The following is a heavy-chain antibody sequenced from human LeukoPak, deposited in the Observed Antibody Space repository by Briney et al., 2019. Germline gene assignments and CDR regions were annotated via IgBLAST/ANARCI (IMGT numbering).Heavy chain of an antibody. J-gene: IGHJ4*02. D-gene: IGHD2-2*01. CDR1: GYTFTNYG. V-gene: IGHV1-18*04. Sequence: ASVKASCKASGYTFTNYGISWVRQAPGQGLEWMSWISANNGEIRYAQNFQSRVTMTTDTSTTTAYMELRSLRSDDTAVYYCARVPPSAHQLFCSDYWGQGTQVTVSS. CDR3: ARVPPSAHQLFCSDY. CDR2: ISANNGEI.